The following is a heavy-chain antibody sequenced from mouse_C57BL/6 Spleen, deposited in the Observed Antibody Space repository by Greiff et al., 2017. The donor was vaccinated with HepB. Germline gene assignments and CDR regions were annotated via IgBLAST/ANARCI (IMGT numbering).Heavy chain of an antibody. V-gene: IGHV1-53*01. CDR2: INPSNGGT. J-gene: IGHJ3*01. Sequence: QVQLQQPGTELVKPGASVKLSCKASGYTFTSYWMHWVKQRPGQGLEWIGNINPSNGGTNYNEKFKSKATLTVDKSSSTAYMQLSSLTSEDSAVYYGARLNGIYYGNYDFAYWGQGTLVTVSA. CDR3: ARLNGIYYGNYDFAY. D-gene: IGHD2-1*01. CDR1: GYTFTSYW.